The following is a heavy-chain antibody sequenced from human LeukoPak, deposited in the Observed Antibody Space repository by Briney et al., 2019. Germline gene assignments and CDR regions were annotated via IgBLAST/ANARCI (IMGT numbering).Heavy chain of an antibody. V-gene: IGHV4-39*01. J-gene: IGHJ4*02. Sequence: SETLFLTCTVSGGSISSSSYYWGWIRQPPGKGLEWIGSIYYSGSTYYNPSLKSRVTISVDTSKNQFSLKLSSVTAADTAVYYCASLSGYSSYWGQGTLVTVSS. CDR3: ASLSGYSSY. D-gene: IGHD5-18*01. CDR1: GGSISSSSYY. CDR2: IYYSGST.